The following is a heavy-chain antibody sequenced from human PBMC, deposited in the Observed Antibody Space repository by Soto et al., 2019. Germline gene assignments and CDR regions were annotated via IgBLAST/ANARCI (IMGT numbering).Heavy chain of an antibody. CDR2: IYPGDSDT. J-gene: IGHJ4*02. V-gene: IGHV5-51*01. CDR3: VRAPTQQLLRPAYFDF. Sequence: GESLKISCEGSGYSFTTFRIGHWIGWVRQTPDKGLEWVGIIYPGDSDTRYSPSFQGHVTISADKSTSTAYLHWSSLEASDTAIYYCVRAPTQQLLRPAYFDFWGQGTQVTVSS. CDR1: GYSFTTFRIGHW. D-gene: IGHD2-15*01.